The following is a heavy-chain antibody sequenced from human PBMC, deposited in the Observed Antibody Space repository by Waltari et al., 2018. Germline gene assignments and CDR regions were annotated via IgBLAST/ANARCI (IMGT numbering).Heavy chain of an antibody. Sequence: QVQLQESGPGLVKPSETLSLTCTVSGGSISSYYWSWIRQPAGKGLEWIGRIYTSGSTNYNPSLKSRVTMSVDTSKNQFSLKLSSVTAADTAVYYCARDQPAAKTSINAFDIWGQGTMVTVSS. D-gene: IGHD2-2*01. CDR3: ARDQPAAKTSINAFDI. CDR1: GGSISSYY. CDR2: IYTSGST. J-gene: IGHJ3*02. V-gene: IGHV4-4*07.